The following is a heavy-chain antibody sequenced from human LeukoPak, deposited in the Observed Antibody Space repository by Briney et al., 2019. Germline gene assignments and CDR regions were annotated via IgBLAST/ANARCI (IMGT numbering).Heavy chain of an antibody. V-gene: IGHV3-21*01. D-gene: IGHD3-22*01. J-gene: IGHJ4*02. CDR3: ASHKPVTYYYDSSGYYYV. CDR2: ISSSSSYI. Sequence: GGSLRLFCAASGFTFSSYSMNWVRQAPGKGLEWVSSISSSSSYIYYADSVKGRFTISRDNAKNSLYLQMNSLRAEDTAVYYCASHKPVTYYYDSSGYYYVWGQGTLVTVSS. CDR1: GFTFSSYS.